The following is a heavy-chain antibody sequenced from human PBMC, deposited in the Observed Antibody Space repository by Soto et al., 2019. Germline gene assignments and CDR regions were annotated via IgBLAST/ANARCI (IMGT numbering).Heavy chain of an antibody. CDR3: ARGDYALYSSPLIYGMDV. CDR1: GFTFSSYW. Sequence: GGSLRLSCAASGFTFSSYWMHWVRQAPGKGLVWVSRINSDGSSTSYADSVKGRFTISRDNAKNTLYLQMNSLRAEDTAVYYCARGDYALYSSPLIYGMDVWGQGTTVTVSS. CDR2: INSDGSST. J-gene: IGHJ6*02. D-gene: IGHD4-17*01. V-gene: IGHV3-74*01.